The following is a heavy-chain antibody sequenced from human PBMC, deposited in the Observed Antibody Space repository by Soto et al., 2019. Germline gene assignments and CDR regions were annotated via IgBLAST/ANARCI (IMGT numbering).Heavy chain of an antibody. CDR2: ISYDGSNK. Sequence: LRLSCAASGFSFSSYAMHWVRQAPGKGLEWVAVISYDGSNKYYADSVKGRFTISRDNSKNTLYLQMNSLRAEDTAVYYCARDYYDSSGYYYVGYWGQGTLVTVS. CDR1: GFSFSSYA. J-gene: IGHJ4*02. CDR3: ARDYYDSSGYYYVGY. V-gene: IGHV3-30-3*01. D-gene: IGHD3-22*01.